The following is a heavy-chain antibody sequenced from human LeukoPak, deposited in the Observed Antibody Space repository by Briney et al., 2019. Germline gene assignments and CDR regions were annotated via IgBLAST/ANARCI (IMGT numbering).Heavy chain of an antibody. Sequence: GGSLRLSCAASGFTFSSYAMHWVRQAPGKGLEWVAVISYDGSNKYYADSVKGRFTVSRDNAKNSLYLQMKSLRAEDTAIYYCARGLHSRLYDSSGYYPYWGQGTLVTVSS. J-gene: IGHJ4*02. CDR1: GFTFSSYA. CDR3: ARGLHSRLYDSSGYYPY. D-gene: IGHD3-22*01. V-gene: IGHV3-30*04. CDR2: ISYDGSNK.